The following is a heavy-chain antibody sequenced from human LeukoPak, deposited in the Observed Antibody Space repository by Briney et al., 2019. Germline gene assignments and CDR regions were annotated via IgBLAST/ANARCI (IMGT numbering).Heavy chain of an antibody. J-gene: IGHJ4*02. CDR2: IGSASTTI. Sequence: GGSLRLSCAASGFTFRSYEMNWVRQAPGKGLEWVSYIGSASTTIYHADSVKGRFTISRDNAKNSLYLQMNSLRDEDTALYYCARGRAAAGPLHYFDSWGQGTLVTVSS. V-gene: IGHV3-48*02. CDR1: GFTFRSYE. D-gene: IGHD6-13*01. CDR3: ARGRAAAGPLHYFDS.